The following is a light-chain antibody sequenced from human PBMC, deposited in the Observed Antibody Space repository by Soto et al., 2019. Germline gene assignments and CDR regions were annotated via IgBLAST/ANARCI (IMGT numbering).Light chain of an antibody. J-gene: IGLJ3*02. CDR3: SSYTSSSTRV. Sequence: QSALTQPASVSGSPGQSITISCTGTSSDVGGYNYVSWYQQHPGKAPKLMIYDVSNRPSGVSNRFSGSQSGNTASLTISGIQAEDEADYYCSSYTSSSTRVFGGGTKLTVL. CDR1: SSDVGGYNY. CDR2: DVS. V-gene: IGLV2-14*01.